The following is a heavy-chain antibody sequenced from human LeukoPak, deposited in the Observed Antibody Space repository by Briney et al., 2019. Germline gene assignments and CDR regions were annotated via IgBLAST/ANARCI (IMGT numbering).Heavy chain of an antibody. D-gene: IGHD5-12*01. CDR1: GLTFSNVW. J-gene: IGHJ4*02. CDR3: VKDRPTWPIDY. CDR2: ISSSGSTT. Sequence: GGSLRLSCVASGLTFSNVWMSWLRQAPGKGLEWVSYISSSGSTTYYADSVKGRFTISRDNSKNTLYLQMNSLRVEDTAIYYCVKDRPTWPIDYWGLGTQVTVSS. V-gene: IGHV3-11*01.